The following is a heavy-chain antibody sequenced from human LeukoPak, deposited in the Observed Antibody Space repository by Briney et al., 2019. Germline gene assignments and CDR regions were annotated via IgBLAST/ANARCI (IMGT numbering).Heavy chain of an antibody. V-gene: IGHV5-51*01. J-gene: IGHJ3*02. CDR2: IYPGDSLGDSNP. CDR3: VRDRITFGGVLAPQAFDI. D-gene: IGHD3-16*02. Sequence: GESLKISCKDSGYIFSNYWIGWVRQLPGKGLEWMGIIYPGDSLGDSNPRYSPSFQGQVTISADKSISTAYLQWSSLKASDTAMYFCVRDRITFGGVLAPQAFDIWGQGTMVTVS. CDR1: GYIFSNYW.